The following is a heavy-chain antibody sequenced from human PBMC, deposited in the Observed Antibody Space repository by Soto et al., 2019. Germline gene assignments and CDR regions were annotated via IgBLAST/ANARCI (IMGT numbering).Heavy chain of an antibody. Sequence: TLSLTCTVSGGSISSHYCSWIRQPPGKGLEWIGFIYYSGSTNYNPSLKSRVTISVDTSKNQFSLKMSSVTAADTAVYYCARVGGPFDYWGQGTLVTVSS. D-gene: IGHD3-16*01. V-gene: IGHV4-59*11. CDR3: ARVGGPFDY. CDR2: IYYSGST. J-gene: IGHJ4*02. CDR1: GGSISSHY.